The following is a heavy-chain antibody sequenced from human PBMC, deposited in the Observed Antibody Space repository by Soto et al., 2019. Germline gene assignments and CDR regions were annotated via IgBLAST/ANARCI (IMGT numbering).Heavy chain of an antibody. CDR2: IIPILGIA. CDR3: ARDPHPPLFDN. Sequence: GASVKVSCKSSGCTFSSYTISWARQAPGQGLEWMGRIIPILGIANYAQKFEGRVTMTTDTSTSTAFMEMRSLRSDDTAIYYCARDPHPPLFDNWGPGTLVTVSS. V-gene: IGHV1-69*04. J-gene: IGHJ4*02. CDR1: GCTFSSYT.